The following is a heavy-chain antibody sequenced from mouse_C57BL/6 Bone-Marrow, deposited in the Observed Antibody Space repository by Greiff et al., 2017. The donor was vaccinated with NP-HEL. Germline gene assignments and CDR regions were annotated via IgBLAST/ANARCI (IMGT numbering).Heavy chain of an antibody. D-gene: IGHD1-1*01. J-gene: IGHJ1*03. CDR1: GYTFTSYW. CDR3: TGLDGSSYLDWYFDV. CDR2: IYPGNSDT. V-gene: IGHV1-5*01. Sequence: EVQLQQSGTVLARPGASVKMSCKTSGYTFTSYWMHWVKQRPGQGLEWIGAIYPGNSDTSYNQKFKGKAKLNAVTSASTAYMELSSLTNEDSAVYYCTGLDGSSYLDWYFDVWGTGTTVTVSS.